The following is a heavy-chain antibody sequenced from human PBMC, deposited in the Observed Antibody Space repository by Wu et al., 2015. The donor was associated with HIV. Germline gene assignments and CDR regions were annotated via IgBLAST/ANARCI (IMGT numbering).Heavy chain of an antibody. CDR3: ASHYGFGELSKWGGGMDV. CDR2: INPSGGST. Sequence: QVQLVQSGAEVKKPGASVKVSCKASGYTFTSYYMHWVRQAPGQGLEWMGIINPSGGSTSYAQKFQGRVTMTRDTSTSTVYMELSSLRSEDTAVYYCASHYGFGELSKWGGGMDVWGQGTTVTVSS. V-gene: IGHV1-46*01. CDR1: GYTFTSYY. D-gene: IGHD3-10*01. J-gene: IGHJ6*02.